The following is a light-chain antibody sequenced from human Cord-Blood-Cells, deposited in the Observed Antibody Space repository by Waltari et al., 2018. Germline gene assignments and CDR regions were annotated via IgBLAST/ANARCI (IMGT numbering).Light chain of an antibody. CDR3: QQYGSSPLIT. J-gene: IGKJ5*01. CDR1: QSVSSSY. Sequence: EIVLTQSPGTMYLSTGERANIPCRASQSVSSSYLTWYQQKHGQATSLLIYGASSRATGIPDRISGSWSGTDFTLTISRLEPEDFAVYYCQQYGSSPLITFGQGTRLEIK. V-gene: IGKV3-20*01. CDR2: GAS.